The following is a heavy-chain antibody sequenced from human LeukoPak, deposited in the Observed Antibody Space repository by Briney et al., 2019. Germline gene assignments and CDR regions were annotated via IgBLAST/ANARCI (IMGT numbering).Heavy chain of an antibody. CDR3: ARSTGSTMFIDY. CDR1: GGSISPYY. J-gene: IGHJ4*02. V-gene: IGHV4-59*01. Sequence: KSSETLSLTCTVSGGSISPYYWSWIRQPPGKGLEWLGYIYYSGNTEYKPSLKSRVAMSVDTSKNQFSLRLSSVIAADTAVYYCARSTGSTMFIDYWGQGTLVTVSS. CDR2: IYYSGNT. D-gene: IGHD3-10*02.